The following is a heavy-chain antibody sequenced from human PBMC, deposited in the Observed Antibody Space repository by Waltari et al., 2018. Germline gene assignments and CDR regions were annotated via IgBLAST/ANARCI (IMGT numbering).Heavy chain of an antibody. CDR3: ARPSLGQHYFYGMEV. J-gene: IGHJ6*02. CDR2: IRADTGNT. Sequence: QVQLVQSGGEVKKPGASVKVSCTASGYSFTNYAISWVRQAPGQGLEWMGWIRADTGNTIYAQNLQGRVTLTADTSSSTAYMELRSLRSDDTAVYYCARPSLGQHYFYGMEVWGQGTTVTVSS. CDR1: GYSFTNYA. D-gene: IGHD1-1*01. V-gene: IGHV1-18*01.